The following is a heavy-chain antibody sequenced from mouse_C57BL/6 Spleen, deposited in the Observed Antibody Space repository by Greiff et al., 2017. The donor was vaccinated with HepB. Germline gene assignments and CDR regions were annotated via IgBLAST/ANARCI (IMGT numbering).Heavy chain of an antibody. D-gene: IGHD2-5*01. CDR1: GFTFSDYG. CDR3: ARSTIVTNYYAMDY. J-gene: IGHJ4*01. Sequence: EVQGVESGGGLVKPGGSLKLSCAASGFTFSDYGMHWVRQAPEQGLEWVAYISRGSSTIYYAATVKGRFTLSRDNAKNTLFLQMTSLRSEDTAMYYCARSTIVTNYYAMDYWGQGTSVTVSS. CDR2: ISRGSSTI. V-gene: IGHV5-17*01.